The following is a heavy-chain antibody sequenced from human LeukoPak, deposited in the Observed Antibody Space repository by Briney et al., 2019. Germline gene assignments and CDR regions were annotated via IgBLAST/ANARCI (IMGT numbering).Heavy chain of an antibody. J-gene: IGHJ4*02. V-gene: IGHV3-15*01. CDR1: GFTFSNAW. Sequence: GGSLRLSCAASGFTFSNAWMSWVRQAAGKGGEWVGRIKSKTDGCTTDYAAPVKGRFTISRDDSKNTLYLQMNSLKTEDTAVYYCPTGGLGGWGQGTLVTVSS. D-gene: IGHD3-16*01. CDR2: IKSKTDGCTT. CDR3: PTGGLGG.